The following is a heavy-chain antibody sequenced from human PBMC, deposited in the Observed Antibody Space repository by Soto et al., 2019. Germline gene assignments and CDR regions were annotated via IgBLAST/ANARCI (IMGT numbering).Heavy chain of an antibody. CDR1: GFTFSTYA. CDR3: AKNYYFDS. V-gene: IGHV3-23*01. J-gene: IGHJ4*02. CDR2: INTDGST. Sequence: PVGSLRLSCAASGFTFSTYAMTWARQGPGKGLEWVSSINTDGSTYYTDSVKGRFTISRDISKNTLYLQMNNLRAEDTAIYYCAKNYYFDSWGQGTLVTVSS.